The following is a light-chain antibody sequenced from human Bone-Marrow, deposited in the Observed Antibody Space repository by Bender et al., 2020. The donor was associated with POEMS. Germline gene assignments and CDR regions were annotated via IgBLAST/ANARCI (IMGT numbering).Light chain of an antibody. Sequence: QSALTQPASVSGSPGQSITISCTGTSSDVGRYNRVCWYQQSPGTAPKLIIYDVNYRPSGISNRFSGSKSGNTASLTITGLQAEDEGDYYCSSYTTISTWVFGGGTKLTVL. V-gene: IGLV2-14*01. CDR1: SSDVGRYNR. CDR2: DVN. J-gene: IGLJ3*02. CDR3: SSYTTISTWV.